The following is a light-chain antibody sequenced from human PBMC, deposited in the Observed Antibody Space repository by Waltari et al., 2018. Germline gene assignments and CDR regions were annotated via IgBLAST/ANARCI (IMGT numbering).Light chain of an antibody. J-gene: IGKJ4*01. CDR3: QQYNRSPPLT. CDR1: QNIDNN. Sequence: EVVMTQSPAALSVSPGERVTLSCKASQNIDNNLAWYQQKPGQSPRLLIYGASTRATGVPARFSGSGSGTEFTLTISSLQSEDCAVFYCQQYNRSPPLTFGGGTKVEIK. CDR2: GAS. V-gene: IGKV3-15*01.